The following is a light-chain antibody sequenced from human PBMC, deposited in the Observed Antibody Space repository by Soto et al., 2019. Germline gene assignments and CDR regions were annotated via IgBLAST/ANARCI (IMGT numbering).Light chain of an antibody. CDR1: SSDVGGYNH. J-gene: IGLJ2*01. Sequence: QSALTQPASVSGSPGQSITISCTGTSSDVGGYNHVSWYQHSPGKAPKLILFAVSDRPSGVSHRFSGSKSGNTASLTISGRQADDEADYYCCSYTSLSTVGFGGGTKLTVL. CDR2: AVS. CDR3: CSYTSLSTVG. V-gene: IGLV2-14*01.